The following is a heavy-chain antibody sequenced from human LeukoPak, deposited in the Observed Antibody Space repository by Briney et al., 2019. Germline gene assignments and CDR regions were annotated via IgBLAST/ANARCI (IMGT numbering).Heavy chain of an antibody. Sequence: SETLSLTCAVYGGSFSGYYWSWVRQPPGKGLEWIGEINHSGSTNYNPSLKSRVTISVDTSKNQFSLKLSSVTAADTAVYYCASTVDTAMGIDYWGQGTLVTVSS. D-gene: IGHD5-18*01. V-gene: IGHV4-34*01. CDR1: GGSFSGYY. CDR2: INHSGST. CDR3: ASTVDTAMGIDY. J-gene: IGHJ4*02.